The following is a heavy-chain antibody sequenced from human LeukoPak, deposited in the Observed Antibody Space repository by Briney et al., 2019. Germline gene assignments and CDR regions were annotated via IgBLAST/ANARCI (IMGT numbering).Heavy chain of an antibody. CDR1: GGTFSSYA. D-gene: IGHD4-17*01. Sequence: SVKVSCKASGGTFSSYAISWVRQAPGQGLEWMGRIIPILGIANYAQKFQGRVTITADKSTSTAYMELSSLRSEDTAVYYCAKDVGLRYFFDYWGQGTLVTVSS. J-gene: IGHJ4*02. CDR3: AKDVGLRYFFDY. CDR2: IIPILGIA. V-gene: IGHV1-69*04.